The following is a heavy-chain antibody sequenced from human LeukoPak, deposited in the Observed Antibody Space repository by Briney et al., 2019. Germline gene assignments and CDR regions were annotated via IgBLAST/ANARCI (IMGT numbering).Heavy chain of an antibody. CDR2: ISSASNTI. V-gene: IGHV3-48*01. J-gene: IGHJ5*02. Sequence: GRSLRLSCAASGFTFSSYSMYWVRQAPGKGLEWVSYISSASNTIYYADSVKGRFTISRDNAKNSLYLQMNSLRAEDTAMYYCARDGWFGDYNWFDPWGQGTLVTVSS. CDR3: ARDGWFGDYNWFDP. D-gene: IGHD3-10*01. CDR1: GFTFSSYS.